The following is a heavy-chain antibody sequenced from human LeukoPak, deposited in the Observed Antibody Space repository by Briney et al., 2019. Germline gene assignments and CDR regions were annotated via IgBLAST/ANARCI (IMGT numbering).Heavy chain of an antibody. V-gene: IGHV3-7*01. CDR1: GFPFSGYW. Sequence: GGSLRLSCAASGFPFSGYWMDWVRQAPGKGMEWVANIKEDRSEQYYADSVKGRFTISRDNAKNSLYLEMNSLSAEDTAVYFCSRSLDYWGQGALVIVSS. CDR3: SRSLDY. CDR2: IKEDRSEQ. J-gene: IGHJ4*02.